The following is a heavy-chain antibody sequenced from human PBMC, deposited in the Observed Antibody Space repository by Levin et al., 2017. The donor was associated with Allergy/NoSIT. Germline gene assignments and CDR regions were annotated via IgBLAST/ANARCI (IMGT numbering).Heavy chain of an antibody. Sequence: GGSLRLSCAASGFTFSSYSMNWVRQAPGKGLEWVSYISSSSSTIYYADSVKGRFTISRDNAKNSLYLQMNSLRAEDTAVYYCATTVTAYYYYGMDVWGQGTTVTVSS. CDR3: ATTVTAYYYYGMDV. V-gene: IGHV3-48*01. J-gene: IGHJ6*02. D-gene: IGHD4-11*01. CDR1: GFTFSSYS. CDR2: ISSSSSTI.